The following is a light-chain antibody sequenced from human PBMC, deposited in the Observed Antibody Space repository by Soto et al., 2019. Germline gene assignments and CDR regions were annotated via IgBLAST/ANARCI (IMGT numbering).Light chain of an antibody. Sequence: DIPMTQSPSSLSASVGDRVTLTCRASQGISNYLAWYQQQPGKVPKLLIYVASTLQSGVPSRFSGSGSGTDFTLTISSLQPEDVATYYCQKYNSAPWTFGQGTKVEIK. J-gene: IGKJ1*01. CDR3: QKYNSAPWT. CDR2: VAS. V-gene: IGKV1-27*01. CDR1: QGISNY.